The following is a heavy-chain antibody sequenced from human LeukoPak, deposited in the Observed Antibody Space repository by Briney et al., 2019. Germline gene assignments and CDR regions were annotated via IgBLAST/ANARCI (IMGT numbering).Heavy chain of an antibody. D-gene: IGHD4-23*01. CDR2: ISTRDNTI. CDR3: ARGARWAYYFDY. Sequence: LSLTCTVSGGSISSYYWSWLRQTPGKGLEWLSYISTRDNTIQYADSVKGRFTISRDNANNSVFLQMNNLRAEDSAIYYCARGARWAYYFDYWGQGSLVTVSS. J-gene: IGHJ4*02. CDR1: GGSISSYY. V-gene: IGHV3-11*01.